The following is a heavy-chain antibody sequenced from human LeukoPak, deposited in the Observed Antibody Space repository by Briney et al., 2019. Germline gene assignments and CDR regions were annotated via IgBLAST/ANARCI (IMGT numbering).Heavy chain of an antibody. D-gene: IGHD3-10*01. CDR1: GFIVSGNY. CDR2: IYSGGST. J-gene: IGHJ3*02. Sequence: GGSLRLSCAASGFIVSGNYMSWVRQAPGKGLEWVSVIYSGGSTYYADSVKGRFTISRDNSKNTLYLQMNSLRAEDTAVYYCAREKRSGSGRAGAFDIWGQGTMVTVS. CDR3: AREKRSGSGRAGAFDI. V-gene: IGHV3-66*01.